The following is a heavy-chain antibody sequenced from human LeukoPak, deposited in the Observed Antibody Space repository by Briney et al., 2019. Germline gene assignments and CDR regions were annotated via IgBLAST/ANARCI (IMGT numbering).Heavy chain of an antibody. CDR3: AREPSRNAY. D-gene: IGHD2-2*01. V-gene: IGHV3-21*05. CDR2: ISSSSSYI. Sequence: PGGSLRLSCAASGLTFSSYSMNWVRQAPGKGLECVSYISSSSSYIYYADSVKGRFTISRDNAKNSLYLQMNSLRAEDTAVYYCAREPSRNAYWGQGTLVTVSS. J-gene: IGHJ4*02. CDR1: GLTFSSYS.